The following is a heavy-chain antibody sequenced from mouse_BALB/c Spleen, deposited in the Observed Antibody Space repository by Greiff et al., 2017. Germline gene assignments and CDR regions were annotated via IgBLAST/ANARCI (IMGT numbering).Heavy chain of an antibody. Sequence: QVQLQQPGAELVKPGASVKLSCKASGYTFTSYWMHWVKQRPGQGLEWIGEINPSNGRTNYNEKFKSKATLTVDKSSSTAYMQLSSLTSEDSAVYCCARSQYGNYEGFAYGGQGTLVTVSA. CDR3: ARSQYGNYEGFAY. V-gene: IGHV1S81*02. CDR1: GYTFTSYW. CDR2: INPSNGRT. J-gene: IGHJ3*01. D-gene: IGHD2-10*02.